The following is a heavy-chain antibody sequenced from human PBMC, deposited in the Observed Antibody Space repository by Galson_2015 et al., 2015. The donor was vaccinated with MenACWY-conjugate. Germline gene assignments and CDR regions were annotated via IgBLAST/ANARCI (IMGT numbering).Heavy chain of an antibody. D-gene: IGHD3-10*01. CDR2: IKEDGGEN. Sequence: DPGKGLEWVATIKEDGGENYLVDSVKGRFTVSRDDAKNSLYLQLNILRPEDTAVYYCARPVRVRLTVTITYYFDNWGQGTLVTVSS. V-gene: IGHV3-7*03. CDR3: ARPVRVRLTVTITYYFDN. J-gene: IGHJ4*02.